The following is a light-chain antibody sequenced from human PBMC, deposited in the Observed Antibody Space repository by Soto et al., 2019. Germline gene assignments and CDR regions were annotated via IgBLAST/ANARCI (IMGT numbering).Light chain of an antibody. J-gene: IGKJ3*01. CDR2: LGS. V-gene: IGKV2-28*01. CDR3: MQALQTPFT. CDR1: QSLLHSNGNDF. Sequence: VMTQSPLSLPATPGEPASISCRSSQSLLHSNGNDFLEWYLQKPGQSPQLLISLGSNRASGVPDRFSGSGSGTDFTLNISRVEAEDVGVYYCMQALQTPFTFGPGTKVDIK.